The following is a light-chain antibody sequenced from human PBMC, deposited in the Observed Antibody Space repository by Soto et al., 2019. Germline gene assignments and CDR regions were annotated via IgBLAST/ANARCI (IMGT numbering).Light chain of an antibody. Sequence: QSALTQPRSVSGSPGQSVTISCTGTSSDVGGYNYVSWYQRHPGKAPKLMIYDVSKRPSGVPDRFSGSKSGNTASLTISGLQAEDEADYYCCSYAGSYHYVFGTGTKVTVL. J-gene: IGLJ1*01. CDR3: CSYAGSYHYV. V-gene: IGLV2-11*01. CDR2: DVS. CDR1: SSDVGGYNY.